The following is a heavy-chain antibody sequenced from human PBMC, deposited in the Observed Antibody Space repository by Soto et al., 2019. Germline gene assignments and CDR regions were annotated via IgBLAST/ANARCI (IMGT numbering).Heavy chain of an antibody. J-gene: IGHJ4*01. Sequence: SETLSLTCAVYGVPFSGYYWSWIRQSPGNGLEWIGEINHSGNTNYNPSLKSRVTMLVDTSKNQFSLSLSSVTAADTAVYYCANLIVFHSSYYHDYWGHGTLVTVSS. CDR2: INHSGNT. V-gene: IGHV4-34*01. CDR3: ANLIVFHSSYYHDY. CDR1: GVPFSGYY. D-gene: IGHD1-26*01.